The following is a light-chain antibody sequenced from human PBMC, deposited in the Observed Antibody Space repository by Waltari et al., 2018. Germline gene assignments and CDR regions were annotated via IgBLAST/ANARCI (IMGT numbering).Light chain of an antibody. CDR3: CSYAGTHYV. V-gene: IGLV2-23*01. CDR2: EAI. CDR1: GRAVSNYDL. J-gene: IGLJ1*01. Sequence: QSALTQPASVTGSPGQSITISCSGSGRAVSNYDLVSWYQQHPGKAPKLIIYEAIKRPSGGSNRFSGSTSGSTASLTLPGLQAEDEADYYCCSYAGTHYVFGTGTKVTVL.